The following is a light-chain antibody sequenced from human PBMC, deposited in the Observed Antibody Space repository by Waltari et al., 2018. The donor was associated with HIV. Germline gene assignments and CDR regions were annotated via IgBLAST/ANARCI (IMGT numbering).Light chain of an antibody. CDR1: SSNSGSNF. J-gene: IGLJ2*01. Sequence: QSVLTQPPSASGTPGQRVTISCSGSSSNSGSNFVSWYQQLPGTAPKLLIYRNNTRPSGVPDRFSGSKSGTSASLAISVLRSEDEADYYCAAWDDSLSGVVFGGGTKLTVL. CDR3: AAWDDSLSGVV. CDR2: RNN. V-gene: IGLV1-47*01.